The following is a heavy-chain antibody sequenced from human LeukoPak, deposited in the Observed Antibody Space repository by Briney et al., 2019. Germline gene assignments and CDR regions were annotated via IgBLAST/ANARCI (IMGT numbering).Heavy chain of an antibody. V-gene: IGHV1-46*01. CDR3: ARGYGSGVRYPFDY. CDR2: INPSGGST. CDR1: GYTFTSYY. D-gene: IGHD3-10*01. J-gene: IGHJ4*02. Sequence: ASVKVSCKASGYTFTSYYMHWVRQAPGQGLEWMGIINPSGGSTSYAQKVQGRVTMTRATSPSTVYMALSTLRSEDTAVYYCARGYGSGVRYPFDYWGQGTLVTVSS.